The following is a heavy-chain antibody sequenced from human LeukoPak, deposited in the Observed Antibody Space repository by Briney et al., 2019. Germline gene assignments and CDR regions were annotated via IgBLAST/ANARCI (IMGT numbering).Heavy chain of an antibody. D-gene: IGHD6-13*01. J-gene: IGHJ4*02. V-gene: IGHV4-4*07. CDR3: ARGTTAAASIFDC. Sequence: PSETLSLTCSVSGGPISSYYWSWVRQPAGKGLEWIGRIYSSGSTNYNPSLNSRVTMSVDTSNNQFSLRLTSVTAADTAVYYCARGTTAAASIFDCWGQGTLVTVSS. CDR2: IYSSGST. CDR1: GGPISSYY.